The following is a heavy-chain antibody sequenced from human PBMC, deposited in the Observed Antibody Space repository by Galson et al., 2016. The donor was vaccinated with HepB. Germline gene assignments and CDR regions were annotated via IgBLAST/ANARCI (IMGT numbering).Heavy chain of an antibody. Sequence: SLRLSCAASGFTFSGYAMHWVRQAPGKGLEWVAVISYDGSYKFYADSVKGRFTISRDTSKNTLYLQMNSLRAEDTAVYYCANLRSGSYAFDIWGQGTMVTVSS. CDR3: ANLRSGSYAFDI. J-gene: IGHJ3*02. D-gene: IGHD3-22*01. CDR1: GFTFSGYA. CDR2: ISYDGSYK. V-gene: IGHV3-30*18.